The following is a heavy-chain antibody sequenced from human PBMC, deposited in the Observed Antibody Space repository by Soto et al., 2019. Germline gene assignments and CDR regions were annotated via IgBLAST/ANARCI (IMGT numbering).Heavy chain of an antibody. CDR1: GFTFGNYA. D-gene: IGHD2-15*01. CDR3: AKKGLGSLATYCSTGDCHYAFDI. J-gene: IGHJ3*02. CDR2: ISGGGDGT. V-gene: IGHV3-23*01. Sequence: EVQLLESGGGLVQPGGSLRLSCAASGFTFGNYAMIWVRQAPGKGLEWVSTISGGGDGTYYADSVRGRFTISRENSRNTVYLQMNSLRAEATAVYYCAKKGLGSLATYCSTGDCHYAFDIWGQGIMVTVSS.